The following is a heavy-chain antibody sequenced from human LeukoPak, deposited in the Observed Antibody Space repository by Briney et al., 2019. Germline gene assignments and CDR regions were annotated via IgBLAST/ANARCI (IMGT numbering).Heavy chain of an antibody. CDR2: ISYDGSNK. J-gene: IGHJ4*02. Sequence: GGSLRLSCAASGFTFSSYGMHWVRQAPGKGLEWVAVISYDGSNKCYADSVKGRFTISRDNSKNTLYLQMNSLRAEDTAVYYCAKEPGYSGSGGYDCWGQGTLVTVSS. D-gene: IGHD6-6*01. CDR3: AKEPGYSGSGGYDC. CDR1: GFTFSSYG. V-gene: IGHV3-30*18.